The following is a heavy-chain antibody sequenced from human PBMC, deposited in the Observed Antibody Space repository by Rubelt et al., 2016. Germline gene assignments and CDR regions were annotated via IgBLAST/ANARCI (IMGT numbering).Heavy chain of an antibody. V-gene: IGHV1-69*01. Sequence: QVQLVQSGAEVKKPGSSVKVSCKASGGTFSSYAISWVRQAPGQGLEWMGGIIPIFGTANYAQKFQGRVTITADESTSPAYMELSSLRSEDTAVYYCATGGDFGVVIPNWFDPWGQGTLVTVSS. CDR1: GGTFSSYA. CDR2: IIPIFGTA. CDR3: ATGGDFGVVIPNWFDP. J-gene: IGHJ5*02. D-gene: IGHD3-3*01.